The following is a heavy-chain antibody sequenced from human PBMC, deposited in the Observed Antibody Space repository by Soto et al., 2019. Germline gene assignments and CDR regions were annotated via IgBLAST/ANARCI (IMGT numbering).Heavy chain of an antibody. J-gene: IGHJ4*02. Sequence: LSLTCTVSGGSIISSSYYWGWIRQPPGKGLEWIGSIYYSGSTYYNPSLKSRVTISVDTSKNQFSLKLSSVTAADTAVYYCARREYYDSSGYQRGFDYWGQGTLVTVSS. CDR2: IYYSGST. D-gene: IGHD3-22*01. CDR1: GGSIISSSYY. CDR3: ARREYYDSSGYQRGFDY. V-gene: IGHV4-39*01.